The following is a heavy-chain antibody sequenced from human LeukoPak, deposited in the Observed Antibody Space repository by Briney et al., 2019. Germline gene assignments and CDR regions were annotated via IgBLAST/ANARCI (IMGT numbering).Heavy chain of an antibody. D-gene: IGHD6-19*01. CDR1: GLTFSTYD. Sequence: GGSLRLSCVVSGLTFSTYDMNWVRQAPGKGLEWVSGISGSGGNTYYADSVKGRFSISRDNSKNTLFLQMNSLRAEDTAVYYCAKAAVAGKPLFWYWGQGTLVTVSS. J-gene: IGHJ4*02. V-gene: IGHV3-23*01. CDR3: AKAAVAGKPLFWY. CDR2: ISGSGGNT.